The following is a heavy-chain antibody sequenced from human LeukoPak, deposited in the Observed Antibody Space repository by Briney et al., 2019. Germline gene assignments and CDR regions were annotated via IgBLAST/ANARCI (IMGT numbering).Heavy chain of an antibody. CDR1: GYTFSRHS. CDR2: ISSSSSYI. J-gene: IGHJ2*01. Sequence: GGSLRLSCAASGYTFSRHSINWVRQARAKGLEWVSSISSSSSYIYYADSVKGRFTISRDNAKNSLYLQTNSLRAEDTAVYYCARVYSGYDLRYFDLWGRGTLVTVSS. V-gene: IGHV3-21*01. CDR3: ARVYSGYDLRYFDL. D-gene: IGHD5-12*01.